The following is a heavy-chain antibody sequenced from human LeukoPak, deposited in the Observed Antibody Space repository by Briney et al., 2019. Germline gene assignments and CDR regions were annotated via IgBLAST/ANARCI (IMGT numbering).Heavy chain of an antibody. CDR2: IYPGDSDI. CDR3: ARRQGCSSTSCPPDY. CDR1: GYRFNAYW. D-gene: IGHD2-2*01. Sequence: GESLKISCKGSGYRFNAYWIAWVRQMPGKGLEWMGIIYPGDSDIRYSPSFQGQVTMSVDKSISTAYLQWTSLKASDTAMYYCARRQGCSSTSCPPDYWDQGTLVTVSS. J-gene: IGHJ4*02. V-gene: IGHV5-51*01.